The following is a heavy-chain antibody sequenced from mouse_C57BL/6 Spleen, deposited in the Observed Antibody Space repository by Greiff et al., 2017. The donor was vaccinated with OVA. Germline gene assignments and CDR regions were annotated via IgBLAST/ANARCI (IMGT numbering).Heavy chain of an antibody. CDR3: TRSEGYSYWYFDV. CDR1: GYTFTDYE. Sequence: QVQLQQSGAELVRPGASVTLSCKASGYTFTDYEMHWVKQTPVHGLEWIGAIDPETGGTAYNQKFKGKAILTADKSSSTAYMELRSLTSEDSAVYYCTRSEGYSYWYFDVWGTGTTVTVSS. D-gene: IGHD2-3*01. V-gene: IGHV1-15*01. J-gene: IGHJ1*03. CDR2: IDPETGGT.